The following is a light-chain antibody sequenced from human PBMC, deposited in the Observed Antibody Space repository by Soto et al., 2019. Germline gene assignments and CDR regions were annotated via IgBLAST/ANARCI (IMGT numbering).Light chain of an antibody. J-gene: IGKJ4*01. Sequence: DIVRTKSTQSLPVTPGAPASISCRSSQSLLHSNGYNYLAWFLQKAGQSPQLLIYLASSRASGVPDRFSGSGSGTDFTLKISRVEAEDVGVYYCMQVLQTPFTFGGGTKVDI. CDR3: MQVLQTPFT. V-gene: IGKV2-28*01. CDR2: LAS. CDR1: QSLLHSNGYNY.